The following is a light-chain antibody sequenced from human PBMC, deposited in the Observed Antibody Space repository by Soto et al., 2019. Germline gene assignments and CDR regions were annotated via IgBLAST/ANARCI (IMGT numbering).Light chain of an antibody. Sequence: EIVMTQSPATLSVSPGERATLSCRASQGVRSNLAWYQQKPGQPPRLVISGASTRAPGIPARFSGSGSGTDFTLTISRLEPEDFAVYYCQQYGSSPWTFGQGTKVDIK. CDR1: QGVRSN. CDR2: GAS. V-gene: IGKV3-20*01. CDR3: QQYGSSPWT. J-gene: IGKJ1*01.